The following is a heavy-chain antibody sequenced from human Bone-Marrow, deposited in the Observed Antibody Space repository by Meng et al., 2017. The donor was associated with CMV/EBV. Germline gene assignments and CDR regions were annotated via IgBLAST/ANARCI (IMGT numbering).Heavy chain of an antibody. D-gene: IGHD1-20*01. CDR1: GDSISSFY. CDR2: VFSTGDT. Sequence: SETLSLTCSLSGDSISSFYWSWIRQPPGKGLEWVGSVFSTGDTKYNPSLKPRLTLSFDTSTNQVSLRLVSLNIADSATYYCARGRSCINNICYDDHNFFGPWGQGILVTVSS. CDR3: ARGRSCINNICYDDHNFFGP. V-gene: IGHV4-59*01. J-gene: IGHJ5*01.